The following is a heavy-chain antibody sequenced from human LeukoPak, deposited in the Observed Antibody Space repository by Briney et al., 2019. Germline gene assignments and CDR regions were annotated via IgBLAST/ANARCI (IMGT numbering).Heavy chain of an antibody. CDR2: ISSSSSYI. CDR1: GFTFSSYS. Sequence: GGSLRLSCAASGFTFSSYSMNWVRQAPGKGLEWVSSISSSSSYIYYADSVKGRFTIPRDNAKNSLYLQMNSLRAEDTAVYYCARDGLAYRGYYYMDVWGKGTTVTVSS. D-gene: IGHD3-10*01. J-gene: IGHJ6*03. V-gene: IGHV3-21*01. CDR3: ARDGLAYRGYYYMDV.